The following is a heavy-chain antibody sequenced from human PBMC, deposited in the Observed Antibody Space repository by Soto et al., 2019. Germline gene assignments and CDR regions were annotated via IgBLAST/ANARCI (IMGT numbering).Heavy chain of an antibody. V-gene: IGHV5-10-1*01. J-gene: IGHJ4*02. D-gene: IGHD4-17*01. CDR3: ARLWTTVVTPGSDC. Sequence: PGESLKISCKGSGYYFTNYWISWVRQMPGKGLEWMGRIDPSGSYTNYSPSFQGHVTISADKSITTAYPQWSSLKASDTAMYYCARLWTTVVTPGSDCWPRGTLVTVSS. CDR2: IDPSGSYT. CDR1: GYYFTNYW.